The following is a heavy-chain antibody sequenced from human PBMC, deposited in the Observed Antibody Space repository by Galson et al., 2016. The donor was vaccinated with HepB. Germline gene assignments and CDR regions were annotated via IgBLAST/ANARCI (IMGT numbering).Heavy chain of an antibody. CDR2: IIPAFGTP. J-gene: IGHJ2*01. CDR1: GGTLNNYA. CDR3: ARGRGKFWYFDL. Sequence: SCKASGGTLNNYAFSWTRQAPGQGLEWMGGIIPAFGTPTHAQKFQGRRTISADRSTSTAYMELNSLTSEDPAVYYGARGRGKFWYFDLWGRGTLVTVSS. V-gene: IGHV1-69*06. D-gene: IGHD3-16*01.